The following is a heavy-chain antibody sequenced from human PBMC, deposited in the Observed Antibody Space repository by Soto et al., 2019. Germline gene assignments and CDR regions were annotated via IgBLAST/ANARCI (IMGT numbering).Heavy chain of an antibody. Sequence: QVQLVESGGGVVQPGRSLRLSCAASGFTLSIYSMHWVRQAPGKGLEWVAFIWHDGGNKFYAESVKGRFTISRDNSKNTLYLQMTSLSAEDTAMYYCARDGDVNTGFGKDYWGQGTLVTVSS. CDR3: ARDGDVNTGFGKDY. D-gene: IGHD3-16*01. CDR1: GFTLSIYS. V-gene: IGHV3-33*01. CDR2: IWHDGGNK. J-gene: IGHJ4*02.